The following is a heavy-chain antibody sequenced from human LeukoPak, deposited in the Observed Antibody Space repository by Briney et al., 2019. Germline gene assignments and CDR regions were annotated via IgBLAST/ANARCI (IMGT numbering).Heavy chain of an antibody. CDR2: IYYSGST. D-gene: IGHD1-26*01. J-gene: IGHJ4*02. CDR3: ARYSGSLGLFDY. V-gene: IGHV4-59*01. Sequence: SETLSLTCTVSGGSISSYYWSWIRQPPGKGLEWIGYIYYSGSTNYNPSLKSQVTISVDTSKNQFSLKLSSVTAADTAVYYCARYSGSLGLFDYWGQGTLVTVSS. CDR1: GGSISSYY.